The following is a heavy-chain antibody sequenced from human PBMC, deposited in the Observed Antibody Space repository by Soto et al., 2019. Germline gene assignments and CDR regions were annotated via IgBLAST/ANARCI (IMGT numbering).Heavy chain of an antibody. CDR3: AHRRYYYDSSGFLFDY. CDR1: GFSLSTSGVG. Sequence: SGPTLVNPTHTLTLTCTFSGFSLSTSGVGVGWIRQPPGKALEWLALIYWNDDKRYSPSLKSRLTITKDTSKNQVVLTMTNMDPVDTATYYCAHRRYYYDSSGFLFDYWGQGTLVTVSS. J-gene: IGHJ4*02. V-gene: IGHV2-5*01. D-gene: IGHD3-22*01. CDR2: IYWNDDK.